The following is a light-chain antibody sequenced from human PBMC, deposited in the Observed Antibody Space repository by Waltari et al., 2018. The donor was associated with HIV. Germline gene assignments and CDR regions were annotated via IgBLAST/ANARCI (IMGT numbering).Light chain of an antibody. CDR1: QSVSSSY. CDR3: QQYGSSPPVT. Sequence: ESVLTQYPSTMSLSPGERASLSCRASQSVSSSYLACDQKKPGQAPRLLIYGASSRATGIPDRFSGSGSVTDFTLTISRLEPEDFAVYYCQQYGSSPPVTFGQGTRLEIK. V-gene: IGKV3-20*01. CDR2: GAS. J-gene: IGKJ5*01.